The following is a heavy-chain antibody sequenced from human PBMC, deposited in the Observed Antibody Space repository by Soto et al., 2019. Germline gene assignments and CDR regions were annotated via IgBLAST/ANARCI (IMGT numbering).Heavy chain of an antibody. CDR3: AREFCSGGNCYTDYFDP. J-gene: IGHJ5*02. CDR2: INTDGTNS. D-gene: IGHD2-15*01. Sequence: HPGGSLRLSCAASGLTFNRYWMHWVRHAPGKGLVWVSHINTDGTNSNYADSVKGRFTISRDNAKSTLFLQMNSLRDEDTAVYYCAREFCSGGNCYTDYFDPWGQGIPVTVSS. CDR1: GLTFNRYW. V-gene: IGHV3-74*01.